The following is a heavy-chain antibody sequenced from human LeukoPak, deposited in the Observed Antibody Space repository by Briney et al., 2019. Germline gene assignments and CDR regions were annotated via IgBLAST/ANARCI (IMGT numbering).Heavy chain of an antibody. V-gene: IGHV1-46*01. CDR3: ARVRDGYNDAYDI. Sequence: GVSVKVSCKASGFTFTNYNMHWVRQAPGQGLEWMGIINPSGGSTNYAQNFQARVTMTRDTSTSTVYMELSSMRSEDTAVYYCARVRDGYNDAYDIWGQGTMVTVPS. CDR2: INPSGGST. D-gene: IGHD5-24*01. J-gene: IGHJ3*02. CDR1: GFTFTNYN.